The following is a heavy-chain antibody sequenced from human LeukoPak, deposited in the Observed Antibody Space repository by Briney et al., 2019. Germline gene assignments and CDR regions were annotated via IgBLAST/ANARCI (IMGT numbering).Heavy chain of an antibody. CDR2: IYYSGST. V-gene: IGHV4-59*08. J-gene: IGHJ4*02. CDR3: ARHGSKKPWETFGY. CDR1: GGSISSYY. D-gene: IGHD1-26*01. Sequence: SETLSLTCTVSGGSISSYYWSWIRQPPGKGLEWIGYIYYSGSTNYSPSLKSRVTISVDTSKNQFSLKLSSVTAADTAVYYCARHGSKKPWETFGYWGQGTLVTVSS.